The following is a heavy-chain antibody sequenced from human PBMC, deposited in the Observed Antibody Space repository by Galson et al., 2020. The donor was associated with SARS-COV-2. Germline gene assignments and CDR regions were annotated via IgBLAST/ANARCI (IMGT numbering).Heavy chain of an antibody. D-gene: IGHD2-8*01. Sequence: GGSLRLSCAASGSTFSSYSMHWVRQAPGKGLEWVAGISHDGSNQYYADSVRGRFTISRDNSKNTLYLQVNSLRPEDTAVYFCARDRFHGGLMNALGIWGQGTMVTVSS. CDR2: ISHDGSNQ. V-gene: IGHV3-30-3*01. CDR1: GSTFSSYS. CDR3: ARDRFHGGLMNALGI. J-gene: IGHJ3*02.